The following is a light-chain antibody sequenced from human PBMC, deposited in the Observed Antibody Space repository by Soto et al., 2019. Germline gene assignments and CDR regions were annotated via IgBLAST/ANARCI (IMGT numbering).Light chain of an antibody. Sequence: QSALAQPASVSGSPGQSIIISCTGISTDVGSHDLVSWYKHPPGKAPKLIIYEGSKRPSGVSNRFSGSKSGNTASLTISWLQAEDEADYYCCSYAGSSALLFGGGTKVTVL. CDR3: CSYAGSSALL. CDR1: STDVGSHDL. J-gene: IGLJ2*01. V-gene: IGLV2-23*01. CDR2: EGS.